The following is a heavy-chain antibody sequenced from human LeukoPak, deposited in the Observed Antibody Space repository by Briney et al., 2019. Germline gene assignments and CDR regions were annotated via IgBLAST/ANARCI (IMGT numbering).Heavy chain of an antibody. J-gene: IGHJ4*02. V-gene: IGHV4-38-2*02. D-gene: IGHD3-22*01. Sequence: PSETLSLTCTVSGYSISTGYYWGWIRQPPGKGLEWIGSIYHSGSTYSNPSLKSRVTISVDTSKNQFSLKLSSVTAADTAVYYCARRDTSGYYFYWGQGTLVTVSS. CDR2: IYHSGST. CDR3: ARRDTSGYYFY. CDR1: GYSISTGYY.